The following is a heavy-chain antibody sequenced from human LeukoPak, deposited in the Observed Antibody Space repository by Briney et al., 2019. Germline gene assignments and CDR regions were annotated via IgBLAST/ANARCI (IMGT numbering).Heavy chain of an antibody. D-gene: IGHD3-22*01. Sequence: SGTLSLTCAVYGGSFSGYYWSWIREPPGKGLEWIGQINHSGSTNYNPSLKRRVTISVDTSKNQFSLKLRSVTAADTAVYYCARGPPRGTMIVVVMPHAFDIWGQGTMVTVSS. CDR3: ARGPPRGTMIVVVMPHAFDI. V-gene: IGHV4-34*01. CDR2: INHSGST. CDR1: GGSFSGYY. J-gene: IGHJ3*02.